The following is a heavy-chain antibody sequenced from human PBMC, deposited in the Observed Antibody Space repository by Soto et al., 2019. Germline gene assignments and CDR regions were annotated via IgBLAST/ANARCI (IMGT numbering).Heavy chain of an antibody. Sequence: PGGSLRLSCAASGFSLSPYWMHWVRQFPGRGMEWVARLSSDGFGAGYADSVKGRFFISRDIARNTLSLQMNSLRADDTAVYYCARDLGGPDYWGRGTSVTVSS. J-gene: IGHJ4*02. CDR2: LSSDGFGA. D-gene: IGHD3-16*01. V-gene: IGHV3-74*01. CDR1: GFSLSPYW. CDR3: ARDLGGPDY.